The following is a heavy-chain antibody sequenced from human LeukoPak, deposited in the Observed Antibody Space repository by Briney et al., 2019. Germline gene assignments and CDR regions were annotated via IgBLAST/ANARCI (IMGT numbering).Heavy chain of an antibody. V-gene: IGHV4-61*02. CDR1: GGSISSGSYY. Sequence: SETLSLTCTVSGGSISSGSYYWSWIRQPAGKGLEWIGRIYTSGSTNYNPSLKSRVTISVDTSKNQFSLKLSSVTAADTAVYYCARESITMVRGVRIHYYYMDVWGKGTMVTISS. D-gene: IGHD3-10*01. J-gene: IGHJ6*03. CDR2: IYTSGST. CDR3: ARESITMVRGVRIHYYYMDV.